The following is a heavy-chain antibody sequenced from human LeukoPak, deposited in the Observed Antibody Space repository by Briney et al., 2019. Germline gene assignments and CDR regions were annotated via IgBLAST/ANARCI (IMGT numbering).Heavy chain of an antibody. CDR1: GFTFDDYA. CDR2: ISWDGGST. D-gene: IGHD2-2*02. V-gene: IGHV3-43D*04. J-gene: IGHJ6*03. CDR3: AKDSYCSSTSCYTDLYYMDV. Sequence: PGGSLRPSCAASGFTFDDYAMHWVRQAPGKGLEWVSLISWDGGSTYYADSVKGRFTISRDNSKNSLYLQMNSLRAEDTALYYCAKDSYCSSTSCYTDLYYMDVWGKGTTVTVSS.